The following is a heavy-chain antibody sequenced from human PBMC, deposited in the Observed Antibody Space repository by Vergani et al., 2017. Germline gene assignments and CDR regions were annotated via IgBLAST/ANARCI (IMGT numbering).Heavy chain of an antibody. CDR3: ARGPSVVQGHYIYYYSNLMDV. J-gene: IGHJ6*03. CDR2: IYLGGTT. D-gene: IGHD3-22*01. CDR1: GDSLYNYY. Sequence: QVHLQEALPGLVKPSETLSLTCTVSGDSLYNYYWYWIRQTPGQRLLWIGYIYLGGTTTYNPSLECRVSLSADTSKNQFSLRLTSVTAADTAVYYCARGPSVVQGHYIYYYSNLMDVWGKGTTVTVSS. V-gene: IGHV4-59*01.